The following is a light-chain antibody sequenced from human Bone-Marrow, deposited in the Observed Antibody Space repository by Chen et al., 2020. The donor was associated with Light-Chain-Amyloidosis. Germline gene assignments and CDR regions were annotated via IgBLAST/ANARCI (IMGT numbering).Light chain of an antibody. Sequence: EIVLTQSPGTLSLSPGEGANLSCRASQTIISNYLTWYQQKSGQTPRLLIYGSYSRATGIPDRFTGSGSGTDFTLTINRLEPEDFAMYYCQQYGTSPLTFGGGTKVEIK. CDR2: GSY. CDR3: QQYGTSPLT. CDR1: QTIISNY. J-gene: IGKJ4*01. V-gene: IGKV3-20*01.